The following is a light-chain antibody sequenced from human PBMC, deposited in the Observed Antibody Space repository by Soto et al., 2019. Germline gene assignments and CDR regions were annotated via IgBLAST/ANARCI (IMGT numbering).Light chain of an antibody. Sequence: QTVVTQPASVSGSPGQSITISCTGTTSDVGGYNYVSWYQQHPGKAPKLMIYEVSNRPSGVSNRFSGSKSGNTASLTISGLQAEDEAAYYCFSYTTSSAPYVFGTGTKLTVL. CDR2: EVS. CDR1: TSDVGGYNY. V-gene: IGLV2-14*01. CDR3: FSYTTSSAPYV. J-gene: IGLJ1*01.